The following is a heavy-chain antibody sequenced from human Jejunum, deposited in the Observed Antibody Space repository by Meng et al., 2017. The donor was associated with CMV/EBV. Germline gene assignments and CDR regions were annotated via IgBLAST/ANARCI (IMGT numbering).Heavy chain of an antibody. Sequence: SGFSFSNYIMNWVRWAPGKGLEWVSYISSSSSYIYYADSVKGRFTISRDNAKNSLYLQMDSLRVEDTAVYYCAREWSVGAYNWFDPWGQGTLVTVSS. CDR2: ISSSSSYI. V-gene: IGHV3-21*01. CDR1: GFSFSNYI. D-gene: IGHD1-26*01. CDR3: AREWSVGAYNWFDP. J-gene: IGHJ5*02.